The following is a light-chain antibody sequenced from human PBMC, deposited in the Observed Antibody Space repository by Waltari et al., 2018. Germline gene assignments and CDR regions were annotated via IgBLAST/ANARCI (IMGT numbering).Light chain of an antibody. J-gene: IGKJ2*01. CDR1: QSVSSSY. V-gene: IGKV3-20*01. Sequence: DIVLTHSPATLSLSQGESAPLSCRASQSVSSSYFAWYQQKPGQAPRLLIYGASTRATGVPDRFSGSGSGTDFTLTISRLETEDFAVYYCQQYGTSLFTFGQGTKLEIK. CDR3: QQYGTSLFT. CDR2: GAS.